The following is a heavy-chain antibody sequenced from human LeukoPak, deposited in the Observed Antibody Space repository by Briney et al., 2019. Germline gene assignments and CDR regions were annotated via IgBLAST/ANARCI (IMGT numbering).Heavy chain of an antibody. D-gene: IGHD3-10*01. CDR3: ARAGPIDYHGSGRYYNWFDP. Sequence: ASVKVSCKASGGTFSSYAISWVRQAPGQGLEWMGGIIPIFGTANYAQKFQGGVTITTDESTSTAYMELSSLRSEDTAVYYCARAGPIDYHGSGRYYNWFDPWGQGTLVTVSS. CDR1: GGTFSSYA. J-gene: IGHJ5*02. CDR2: IIPIFGTA. V-gene: IGHV1-69*05.